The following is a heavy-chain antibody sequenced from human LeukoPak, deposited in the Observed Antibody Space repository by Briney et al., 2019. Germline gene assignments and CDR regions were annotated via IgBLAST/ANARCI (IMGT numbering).Heavy chain of an antibody. CDR2: IYYTGST. CDR1: GGSISYYY. CDR3: ARSPGYYFDF. J-gene: IGHJ4*02. V-gene: IGHV4-59*01. D-gene: IGHD3-10*01. Sequence: SETLSLTCTVSGGSISYYYWSWIRQPPGKGLEWIAYIYYTGSTNYNPSLKSRVTISVDTSKNQCSLRLSSVTAADTAVYYCARSPGYYFDFWGQGTLVTVSS.